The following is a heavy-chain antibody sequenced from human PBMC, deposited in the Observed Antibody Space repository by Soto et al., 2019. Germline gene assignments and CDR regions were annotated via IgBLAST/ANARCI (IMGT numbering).Heavy chain of an antibody. CDR2: ITGSGAGS. CDR3: AKAYSNSWPNDWFDP. J-gene: IGHJ5*02. V-gene: IGHV3-23*01. Sequence: EVQLLESGGGWLQPGGSLRLSCAASGFTFSSYAMNWVRQAPGKGLEWVSGITGSGAGSYYSDSVNGRFTISRDNSKNTLYLQMSSLRAEDTAVYYCAKAYSNSWPNDWFDPWGQGTLVTVSS. CDR1: GFTFSSYA. D-gene: IGHD6-13*01.